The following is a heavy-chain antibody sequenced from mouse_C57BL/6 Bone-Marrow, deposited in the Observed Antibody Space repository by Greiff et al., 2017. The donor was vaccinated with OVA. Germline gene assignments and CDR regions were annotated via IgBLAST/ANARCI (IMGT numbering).Heavy chain of an antibody. V-gene: IGHV1-39*01. CDR1: GYSFTDYN. CDR3: APLLRAWFAY. D-gene: IGHD1-2*01. CDR2: INPNYGAT. Sequence: EVHLQQSGPELVKPGASVKISCKASGYSFTDYNMNWVKQSNGKSLEWIGVINPNYGATSYNQKFKGKATLTVDQSSSTAYMQLNSLTSEDSAGYYCAPLLRAWFAYWGQGTRVTVSA. J-gene: IGHJ3*01.